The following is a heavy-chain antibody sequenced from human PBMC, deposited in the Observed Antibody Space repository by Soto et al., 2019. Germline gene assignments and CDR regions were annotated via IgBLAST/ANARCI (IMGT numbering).Heavy chain of an antibody. CDR2: IDWYDDK. V-gene: IGHV2-70*01. J-gene: IGHJ4*02. CDR1: GFSLRTSGMC. CDR3: ARAPYSGSYYDY. D-gene: IGHD1-26*01. Sequence: SGPTLVNPTQTLTLTCSFSGFSLRTSGMCVNWIRQPPGKPLEWLALIDWYDDKYYSTSLKTRLTISKDTSKNQVVLKMTNMDPVDTATYYCARAPYSGSYYDYWGQGTLVTVSS.